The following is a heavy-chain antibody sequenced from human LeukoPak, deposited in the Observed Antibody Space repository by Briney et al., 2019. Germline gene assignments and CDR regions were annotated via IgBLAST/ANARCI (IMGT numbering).Heavy chain of an antibody. Sequence: GGSLRLSCAASGFTFSSYEMNWVRQAPGKGLEWVSYISSSGSTIYYADSVKGRFTISRDNAKKSLYLQMNSLRAEDTAVHYCARSELGYNYYYMDVWGKGTTVTISS. J-gene: IGHJ6*03. CDR1: GFTFSSYE. D-gene: IGHD3-10*01. CDR3: ARSELGYNYYYMDV. CDR2: ISSSGSTI. V-gene: IGHV3-48*03.